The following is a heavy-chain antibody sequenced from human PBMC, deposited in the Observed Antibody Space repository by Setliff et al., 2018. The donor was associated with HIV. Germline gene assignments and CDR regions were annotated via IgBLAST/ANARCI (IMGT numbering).Heavy chain of an antibody. D-gene: IGHD2-21*02. Sequence: ASVKVSCKTSGITLAGYYFHWVRQAPGQGLEWIGWINANSGGTLYAQNFQGRVTLTRDTSINTVYLELSSLRSDDTAIYYCARELGLAALHGPMDLWGKGTTVT. V-gene: IGHV1-2*02. CDR2: INANSGGT. CDR1: GITLAGYY. J-gene: IGHJ6*03. CDR3: ARELGLAALHGPMDL.